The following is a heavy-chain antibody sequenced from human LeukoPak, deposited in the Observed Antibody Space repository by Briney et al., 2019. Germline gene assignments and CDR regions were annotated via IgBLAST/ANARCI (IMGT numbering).Heavy chain of an antibody. CDR2: ISSSGSTI. D-gene: IGHD3-3*01. J-gene: IGHJ4*02. Sequence: GGSLRLSCAASGFTFSSYEMNWVRQAPGKGLEWVSYISSSGSTIYYADSVKGRFTISRDNAKNSLYQQMNSLRAEDTAVYYCARRYDFWSGYPAFDYWGQGTLVTVSS. CDR3: ARRYDFWSGYPAFDY. V-gene: IGHV3-48*03. CDR1: GFTFSSYE.